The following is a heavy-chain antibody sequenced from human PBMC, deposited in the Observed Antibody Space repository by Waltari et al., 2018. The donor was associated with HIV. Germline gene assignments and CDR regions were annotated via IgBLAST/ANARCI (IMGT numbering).Heavy chain of an antibody. CDR1: GFPFHISW. CDR3: AREALYDSSGYYFDY. Sequence: EVQLVESGGGLVQPGGSLGFSCAGSGFPFHISWMTWVRQAPGKGLEWVANIRQDESEKYYVDSLKGRFTISRDNAKNSLFLQMNSLRVEDTAVYYCAREALYDSSGYYFDYWGQGTLVTVSS. V-gene: IGHV3-7*01. J-gene: IGHJ4*02. D-gene: IGHD3-22*01. CDR2: IRQDESEK.